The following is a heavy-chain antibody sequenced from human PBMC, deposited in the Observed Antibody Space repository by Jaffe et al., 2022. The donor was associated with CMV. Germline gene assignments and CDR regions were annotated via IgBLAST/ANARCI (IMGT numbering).Heavy chain of an antibody. D-gene: IGHD3-10*01. Sequence: QVQLQESGPGLVKPSETLSLTCTVSGGSISSYYWSWIRQPPGKGLEWIGYIYYSGSTNYNPSLKSRVTISVDTSKNQFSLKLSSVTAADTAVYYCARLTDPRGRYYMDVWGKGTTVTVSS. J-gene: IGHJ6*03. V-gene: IGHV4-59*08. CDR2: IYYSGST. CDR1: GGSISSYY. CDR3: ARLTDPRGRYYMDV.